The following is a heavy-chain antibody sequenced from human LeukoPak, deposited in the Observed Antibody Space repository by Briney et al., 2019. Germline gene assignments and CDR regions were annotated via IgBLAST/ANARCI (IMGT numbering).Heavy chain of an antibody. CDR2: IKQDGSER. V-gene: IGHV3-7*01. J-gene: IGHJ6*03. D-gene: IGHD4-11*01. Sequence: GGSLRLSCAASGFTFSSYWMSWVRQAPGKGLEWVANIKQDGSERYYVDSVKGRFTISRDNAKNTLYLQMNSLRAEDTAVYYCARESLHWPYYYMDVWGKGTTVTVSS. CDR3: ARESLHWPYYYMDV. CDR1: GFTFSSYW.